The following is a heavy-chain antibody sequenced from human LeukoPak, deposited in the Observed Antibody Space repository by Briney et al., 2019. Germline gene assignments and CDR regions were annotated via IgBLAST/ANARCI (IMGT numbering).Heavy chain of an antibody. Sequence: SVKVSCTASGGTFSTYAITWVRQAAGQGLEWLGRISPFLGITNYAQKFQGKVTITADKSATTAYMELSSLRSEDTAVYFCASGGALHSGYPTKFDYWGQGTLVTVSS. D-gene: IGHD5-12*01. CDR1: GGTFSTYA. J-gene: IGHJ4*02. V-gene: IGHV1-69*04. CDR2: ISPFLGIT. CDR3: ASGGALHSGYPTKFDY.